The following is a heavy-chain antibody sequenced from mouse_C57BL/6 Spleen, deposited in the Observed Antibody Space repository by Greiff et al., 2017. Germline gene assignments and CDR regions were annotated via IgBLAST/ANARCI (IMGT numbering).Heavy chain of an antibody. CDR3: ARETVVGYFDV. J-gene: IGHJ1*03. Sequence: EVQLQQSGPGLVKPSQSLSLTCSVTGYSITSGYYWNWIRQFPGNKLEWMGYISYDGSNNYNPSLKNRISITRDTSKNQFFLKLNSVTTEDTATYYCARETVVGYFDVWGTGTTVTVSS. CDR2: ISYDGSN. D-gene: IGHD1-1*01. V-gene: IGHV3-6*01. CDR1: GYSITSGYY.